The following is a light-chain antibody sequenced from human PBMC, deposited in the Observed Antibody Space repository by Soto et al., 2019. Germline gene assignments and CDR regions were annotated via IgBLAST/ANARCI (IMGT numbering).Light chain of an antibody. Sequence: QLVLTQPPSASGTPGQRVTISCSGRRSNIGTNYVYWYQQFPGTAPKLLIYSNSHRPSGVPDRFSGSKSGTSASLAISGLRSDDEADYYCAAWDDSLSGPVFGGGTQLTV. V-gene: IGLV1-47*02. CDR1: RSNIGTNY. J-gene: IGLJ3*02. CDR2: SNS. CDR3: AAWDDSLSGPV.